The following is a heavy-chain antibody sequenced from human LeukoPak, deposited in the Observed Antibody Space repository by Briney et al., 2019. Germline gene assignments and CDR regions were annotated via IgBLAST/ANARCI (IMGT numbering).Heavy chain of an antibody. V-gene: IGHV4-38-2*01. CDR2: IYHSGST. J-gene: IGHJ4*02. Sequence: PSETLSLTCAVSGYSISSGYYWGWIRQPPGQGLEWIGSIYHSGSTYYNPSLKSRLTISVDTSKNQFSLKLSSVTAADAAVYYCARHSRLITTIHFDYWGQGTLVTVSS. D-gene: IGHD3-22*01. CDR1: GYSISSGYY. CDR3: ARHSRLITTIHFDY.